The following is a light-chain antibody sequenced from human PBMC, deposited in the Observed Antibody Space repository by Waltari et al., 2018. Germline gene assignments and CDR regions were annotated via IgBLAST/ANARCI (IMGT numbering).Light chain of an antibody. CDR3: GTWDTDLSVV. V-gene: IGLV1-51*01. Sequence: QSVLTQPPSVSAAPGQKVTISCSGTGSNIGNNFVSWYQQLPGTAPKLPIYDNNKRPSGIPDRFSGSKSGTSATLGITGLQTGDEADYYCGTWDTDLSVVFGGGTKLTVL. CDR1: GSNIGNNF. J-gene: IGLJ2*01. CDR2: DNN.